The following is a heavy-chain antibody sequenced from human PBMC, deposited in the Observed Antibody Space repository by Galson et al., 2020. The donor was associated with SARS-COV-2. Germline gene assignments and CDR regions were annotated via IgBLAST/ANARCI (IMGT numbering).Heavy chain of an antibody. Sequence: SETLSLTCTVSGYSISSGYYWGWIRQPPGKGLAWIGSIYHSGSTYYNPSLKSRVTISVDTSKNQFSLKLSSVTAADTAVYYCARDGAPADSGWHARYYYYYGMDVWGQGTTVTVSS. CDR3: ARDGAPADSGWHARYYYYYGMDV. D-gene: IGHD6-19*01. V-gene: IGHV4-38-2*02. J-gene: IGHJ6*02. CDR2: IYHSGST. CDR1: GYSISSGYY.